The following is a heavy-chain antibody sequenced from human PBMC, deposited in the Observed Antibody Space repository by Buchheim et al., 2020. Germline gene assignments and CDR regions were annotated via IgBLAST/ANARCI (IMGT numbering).Heavy chain of an antibody. J-gene: IGHJ6*02. V-gene: IGHV1-8*01. Sequence: QVQLVQSGAEVKKPGASVKVSCKASGYTFTSYDINWVRQATGQGLEWMGWMNPNSGNTGYAQKFQGRVTMTRNTSISTAYMELSSLRSEDTAVYYCARGMSPSEDYGDHAEQDYYYYGMDVWGQGTT. CDR3: ARGMSPSEDYGDHAEQDYYYYGMDV. CDR1: GYTFTSYD. D-gene: IGHD4-17*01. CDR2: MNPNSGNT.